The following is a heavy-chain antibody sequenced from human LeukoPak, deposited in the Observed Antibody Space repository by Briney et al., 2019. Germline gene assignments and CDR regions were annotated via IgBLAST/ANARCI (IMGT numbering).Heavy chain of an antibody. CDR1: GFTFSSYG. CDR2: ISSDGSNK. CDR3: AKDQDSYDSGGYYYVFYY. V-gene: IGHV3-30*18. Sequence: GGSLRLSCAASGFTFSSYGMHWVRQAPGKGLEWVAVISSDGSNKYYAASVKGRFTISRDNSKNTLYLQMNSLRAEDTAVYCCAKDQDSYDSGGYYYVFYYWGQGTLVTVSS. D-gene: IGHD3-22*01. J-gene: IGHJ4*02.